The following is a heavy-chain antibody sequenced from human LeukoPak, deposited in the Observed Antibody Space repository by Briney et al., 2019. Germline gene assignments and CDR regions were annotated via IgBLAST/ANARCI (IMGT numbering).Heavy chain of an antibody. Sequence: SETLSLTCTVSGGSISSYYWTWIRQPPGKGLDWIGHIYYSGSTSYNPSLKSRVTISVDTSKNQFSLKLSSVTAADTAVYYCARAPAMVRGVPYFDYWGQGTLVTVSS. D-gene: IGHD3-10*01. J-gene: IGHJ4*02. CDR3: ARAPAMVRGVPYFDY. CDR2: IYYSGST. CDR1: GGSISSYY. V-gene: IGHV4-59*12.